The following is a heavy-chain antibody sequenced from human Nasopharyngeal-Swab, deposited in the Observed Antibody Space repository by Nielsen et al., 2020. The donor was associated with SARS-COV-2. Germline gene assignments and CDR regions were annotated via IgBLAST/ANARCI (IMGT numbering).Heavy chain of an antibody. CDR2: FDPEDGET. D-gene: IGHD6-13*01. Sequence: ASVKVSCKVSGYTLTELSMHWVRQAPGKGLEWMGGFDPEDGETTYAQKFQGRVTMTEDTSTDTAYMELSSLRSEDTAVYYCATDVAAAGRGEYYYYGMDVWGQGTTVTVSS. V-gene: IGHV1-24*01. J-gene: IGHJ6*02. CDR1: GYTLTELS. CDR3: ATDVAAAGRGEYYYYGMDV.